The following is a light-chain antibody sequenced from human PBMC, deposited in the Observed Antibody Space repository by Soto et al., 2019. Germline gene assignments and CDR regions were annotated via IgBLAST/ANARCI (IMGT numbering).Light chain of an antibody. V-gene: IGKV1-39*01. Sequence: DIQMTQSPSSLSASVGDRVTITCRASQTSSTYLNWYQQKPGKAPRLLIYDASSLLSGVPSRFSGSRSGTEFTLTNGSLQPGDFSTHCCQQSDSTPYTFGEGPKVEI. CDR1: QTSSTY. CDR3: QQSDSTPYT. J-gene: IGKJ2*01. CDR2: DAS.